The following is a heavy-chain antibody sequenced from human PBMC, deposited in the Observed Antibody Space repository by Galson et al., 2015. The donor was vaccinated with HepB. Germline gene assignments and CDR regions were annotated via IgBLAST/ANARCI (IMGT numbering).Heavy chain of an antibody. J-gene: IGHJ4*02. CDR2: IYSGGTT. CDR1: GFPVTDNY. D-gene: IGHD2-15*01. V-gene: IGHV3-53*01. Sequence: SLRLSCAVSGFPVTDNYMSWVRQAPGKGLEWLSVIYSGGTTNYADSLKGRFTISRDNSKNTVYLHISSLRVEDTAVYYCASPYCTGGSCYFDDWGQGTLLTVSS. CDR3: ASPYCTGGSCYFDD.